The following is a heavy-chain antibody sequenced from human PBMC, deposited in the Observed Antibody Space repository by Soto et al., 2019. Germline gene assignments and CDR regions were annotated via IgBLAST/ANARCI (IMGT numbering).Heavy chain of an antibody. Sequence: QVQLVESGGGVVQPGRSLRLSCAASGFTFSSYAMHWVRQAPGKGLEWVAVISYDGSNKYYADSVKGRFTISRDNSKNTLYLQMNSLRAEDTAVYYCARDRPTAKGYWGQGTLVTVSS. CDR2: ISYDGSNK. D-gene: IGHD4-17*01. CDR1: GFTFSSYA. CDR3: ARDRPTAKGY. J-gene: IGHJ4*02. V-gene: IGHV3-30-3*01.